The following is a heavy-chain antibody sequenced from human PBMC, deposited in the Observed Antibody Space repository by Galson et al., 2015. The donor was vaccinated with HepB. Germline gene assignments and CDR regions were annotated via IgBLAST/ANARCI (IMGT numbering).Heavy chain of an antibody. D-gene: IGHD3-16*02. J-gene: IGHJ3*02. Sequence: QSGAEVKKPGESLKISCKGSGYSFTNYWIGWVRQMPGKGLEWMGIIYPGDSDTTYSPSFQSQVTISADKSISTAYLQWRSLKASDTAMYYCARQLPGDYVWGSYRNPRTDVFDIWGQGTVVTVSS. CDR2: IYPGDSDT. CDR1: GYSFTNYW. CDR3: ARQLPGDYVWGSYRNPRTDVFDI. V-gene: IGHV5-51*01.